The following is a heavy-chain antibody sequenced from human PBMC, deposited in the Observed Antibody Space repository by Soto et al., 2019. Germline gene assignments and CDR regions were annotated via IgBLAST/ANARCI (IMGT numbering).Heavy chain of an antibody. CDR1: GFSLITSGVG. J-gene: IGHJ4*02. CDR3: AHTMAPRIFDY. Sequence: QITLKEAGPPLVKPTQTLTLTCSFSGFSLITSGVGVGWIRQPPGKALEWLALIYWDDDKGYSTSLKSRLTITKDTSRNQVVRTMTTMDPADTATYYCAHTMAPRIFDYWGQGTLVTVSS. CDR2: IYWDDDK. V-gene: IGHV2-5*02.